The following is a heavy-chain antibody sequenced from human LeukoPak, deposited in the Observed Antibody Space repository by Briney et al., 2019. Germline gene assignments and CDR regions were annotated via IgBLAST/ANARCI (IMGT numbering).Heavy chain of an antibody. CDR3: AREGYSSSWYRSEDAFDI. J-gene: IGHJ3*02. Sequence: SGGTNYAQKFQGRVTMTRDTSISTAYMELSRLRSDDTAVYYCAREGYSSSWYRSEDAFDIWGQGTMVTVSS. D-gene: IGHD6-13*01. CDR2: SGGT. V-gene: IGHV1-2*02.